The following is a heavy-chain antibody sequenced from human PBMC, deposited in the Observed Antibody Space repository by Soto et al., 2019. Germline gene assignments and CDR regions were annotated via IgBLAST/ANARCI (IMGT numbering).Heavy chain of an antibody. J-gene: IGHJ6*02. D-gene: IGHD6-13*01. CDR2: IKQDGSEK. CDR3: ARAPTSSSSGLYYYYYGMDV. CDR1: GFTFSSYW. Sequence: LRLSCAASGFTFSSYWMSWVRQAPGKGLEWVANIKQDGSEKYYVDSVKGRFTISRDNAQNDMYLQMNSRRAEDTAVYYCARAPTSSSSGLYYYYYGMDVWGQGTTVTVSS. V-gene: IGHV3-7*03.